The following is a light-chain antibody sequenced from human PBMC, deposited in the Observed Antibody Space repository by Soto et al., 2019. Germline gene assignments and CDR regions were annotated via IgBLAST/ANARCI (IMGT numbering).Light chain of an antibody. CDR1: QTVYDNY. J-gene: IGKJ3*01. CDR2: DAL. Sequence: ENVLSQSPGRLSLSPGERATLSCRASQTVYDNYLAWYQQKPGQAPRLLIFDALNRASGIPDRFSGSGSGTDFTLTISRLEPEDFALYYCQQYGSSPFTFGPGTKVDIK. V-gene: IGKV3-20*01. CDR3: QQYGSSPFT.